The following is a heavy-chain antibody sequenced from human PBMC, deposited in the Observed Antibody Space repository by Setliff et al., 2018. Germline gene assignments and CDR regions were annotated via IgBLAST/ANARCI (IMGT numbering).Heavy chain of an antibody. CDR3: ARAGNIAVAGKALDY. CDR2: INGDGSVA. V-gene: IGHV3-74*01. Sequence: PWGSLRLSCAASGFAFNTYWMHWVRQVPGKGLVWVARINGDGSVANYADAVKGRFTISRDNAKNTLSLQMNTLKAEDTAVYYCARAGNIAVAGKALDYWGQGTLVTVSS. D-gene: IGHD6-19*01. CDR1: GFAFNTYW. J-gene: IGHJ4*02.